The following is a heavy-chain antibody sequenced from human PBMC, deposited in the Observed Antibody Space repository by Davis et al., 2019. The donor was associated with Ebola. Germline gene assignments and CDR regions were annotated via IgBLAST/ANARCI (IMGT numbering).Heavy chain of an antibody. J-gene: IGHJ4*02. D-gene: IGHD3-22*01. CDR1: GGSFSGYY. CDR3: ARRAGYYDSSGYHSHFDY. Sequence: SETLSLTCAVYGGSFSGYYWSWIRQPPGKGLEWIGEINHSGSTNYNPSLKSRVTISVDTSKNQFSLKLSSVTAADTAVYYCARRAGYYDSSGYHSHFDYWGQGTLVTVSS. CDR2: INHSGST. V-gene: IGHV4-34*01.